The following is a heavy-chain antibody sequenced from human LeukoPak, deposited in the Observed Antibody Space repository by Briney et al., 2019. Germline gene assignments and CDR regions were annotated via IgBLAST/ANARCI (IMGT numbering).Heavy chain of an antibody. V-gene: IGHV3-23*01. D-gene: IGHD6-6*01. CDR2: VSGSGGGT. Sequence: GGSLRLSCTASGFTFSSYAMGWVRQAPGKWLEWVSGVSGSGGGTNDANSVKGRFTITRDNSKNKLYLQMNSLRAEDTAMYYCAKMTSSSSTRGAFDIWGQGTVVTVSS. CDR3: AKMTSSSSTRGAFDI. CDR1: GFTFSSYA. J-gene: IGHJ3*02.